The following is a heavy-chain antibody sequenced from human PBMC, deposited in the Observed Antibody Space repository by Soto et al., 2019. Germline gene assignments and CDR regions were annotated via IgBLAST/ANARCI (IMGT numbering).Heavy chain of an antibody. CDR2: ISGGGGNI. J-gene: IGHJ4*02. V-gene: IGHV3-23*01. Sequence: GGSLRLSCAASGFTFSRYAMGWVRQAPGKGLEWVSVISGGGGNIHYADSVKGRFTISRDNSKNTLYLQMNSLRVEDTAVYNCATQDFRGTTGTTWGQGTLVTVSS. CDR3: ATQDFRGTTGTT. D-gene: IGHD1-1*01. CDR1: GFTFSRYA.